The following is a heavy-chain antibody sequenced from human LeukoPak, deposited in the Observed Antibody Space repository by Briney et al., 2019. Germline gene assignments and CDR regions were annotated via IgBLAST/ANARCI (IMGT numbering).Heavy chain of an antibody. Sequence: PGGSLRLSCAASGFTFSSYAMSWVRQAPGKGLEGVSAISGSGGSTYYADSVKGRFTISRDNSKNTLYLQMNSMRAEDTAVYYCAKVLEMATIRGYFDYWGQGTMVTVSS. CDR3: AKVLEMATIRGYFDY. CDR2: ISGSGGST. V-gene: IGHV3-23*01. CDR1: GFTFSSYA. J-gene: IGHJ4*02. D-gene: IGHD5-24*01.